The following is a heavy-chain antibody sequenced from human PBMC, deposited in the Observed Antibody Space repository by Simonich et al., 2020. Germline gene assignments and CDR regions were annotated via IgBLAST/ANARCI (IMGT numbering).Heavy chain of an antibody. CDR3: ARANERDY. CDR2: ISRSSSYI. D-gene: IGHD1-1*01. CDR1: GFTFSSYS. Sequence: EVQLVESGGGLVKPGGSLRLSCAASGFTFSSYSMNWVRQAPGKGLEWDSSISRSSSYIYYADSVKGRFTISRDNAKNSLYLQMNSLRAEDTAVYYCARANERDYWGQGTLVTVSS. J-gene: IGHJ4*02. V-gene: IGHV3-21*01.